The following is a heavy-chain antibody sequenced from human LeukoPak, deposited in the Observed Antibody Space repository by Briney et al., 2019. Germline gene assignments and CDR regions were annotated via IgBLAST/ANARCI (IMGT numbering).Heavy chain of an antibody. J-gene: IGHJ4*02. D-gene: IGHD3-22*01. V-gene: IGHV4-39*01. Sequence: SETPSLTCTVSGGSISSSSYYWGWIRQPPGKGLEWIGSIYYSGSTYYNPSLKSRVTISVDTSKNQFSLKLSSVTAADTAVYYCARHGLLTMIVVVYIDYWGQGTLVTVSS. CDR3: ARHGLLTMIVVVYIDY. CDR2: IYYSGST. CDR1: GGSISSSSYY.